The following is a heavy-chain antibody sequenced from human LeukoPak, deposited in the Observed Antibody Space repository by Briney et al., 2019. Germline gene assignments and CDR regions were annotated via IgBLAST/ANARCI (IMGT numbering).Heavy chain of an antibody. CDR3: ARDEDDYAEAEFFLH. D-gene: IGHD5-12*01. J-gene: IGHJ1*01. CDR2: ISAGGGSI. V-gene: IGHV3-23*01. CDR1: EFPFSSHA. Sequence: GGSLRLSCAASEFPFSSHAMSWVRQAPGRGVEGVSAISAGGGSIYYTESVKRRLTISRDNCKSTLYLLMNSLRAEDTAVYYCARDEDDYAEAEFFLHWGQGTLVTVSS.